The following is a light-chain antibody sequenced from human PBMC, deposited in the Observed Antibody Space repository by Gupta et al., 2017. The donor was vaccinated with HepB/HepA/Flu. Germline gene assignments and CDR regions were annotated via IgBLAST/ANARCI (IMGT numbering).Light chain of an antibody. Sequence: QSALTQPPSASGSPGQSVTISCTGTSSDVGGYNYVPWYQQHPGKAPKLMISEVSKRPSGVPDRFSGSKSGNTASLTVSGLQAEDEADYYCSSYAGSNNLGVFGGGTKLTVL. CDR3: SSYAGSNNLGV. V-gene: IGLV2-8*01. J-gene: IGLJ3*02. CDR1: SSDVGGYNY. CDR2: EVS.